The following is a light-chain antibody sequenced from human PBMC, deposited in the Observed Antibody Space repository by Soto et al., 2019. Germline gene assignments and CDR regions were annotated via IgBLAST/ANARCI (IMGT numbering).Light chain of an antibody. J-gene: IGKJ4*01. V-gene: IGKV1-5*01. CDR3: QQYNSYPLT. CDR1: QSISSW. Sequence: DIRMTQSPSTLSASVGDRVTITCRASQSISSWLAWYQQKPGKAPKLLIYDASSLESGVPSRFSGSGSGTEFTLTISSLQPDDFATYYCQQYNSYPLTLGGGTKVDIK. CDR2: DAS.